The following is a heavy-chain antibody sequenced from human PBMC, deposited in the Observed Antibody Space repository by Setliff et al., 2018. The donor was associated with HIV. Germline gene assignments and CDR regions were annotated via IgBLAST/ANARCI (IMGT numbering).Heavy chain of an antibody. J-gene: IGHJ4*02. CDR2: VNPGDSST. CDR1: GYIFTNYW. D-gene: IGHD5-12*01. V-gene: IGHV5-51*01. Sequence: PGESLKISCKASGYIFTNYWIGWVRQMPGKGPERMGSVNPGDSSTKYNPSLQGQVTMSADKLINTAYLQWSSLKASDTAMYYCATRLLGYSGYGYWGQGTLVTVSS. CDR3: ATRLLGYSGYGY.